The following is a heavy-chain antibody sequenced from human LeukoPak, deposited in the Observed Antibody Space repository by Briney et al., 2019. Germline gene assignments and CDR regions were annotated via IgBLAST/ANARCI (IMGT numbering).Heavy chain of an antibody. CDR1: GGSFSGYY. J-gene: IGHJ2*01. Sequence: SETLSLTCAVYGGSFSGYYWNWIRQPPGKGLEWIGEINHRGSTNFNPSLKSRVTISEHTSKNQFPLKLSSVTAADTAVYYCARRGVAVAGYWYFDLWGRGTLVTVSS. V-gene: IGHV4-34*01. D-gene: IGHD6-19*01. CDR2: INHRGST. CDR3: ARRGVAVAGYWYFDL.